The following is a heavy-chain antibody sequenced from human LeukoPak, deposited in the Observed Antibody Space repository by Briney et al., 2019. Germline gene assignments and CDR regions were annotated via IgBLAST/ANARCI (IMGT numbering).Heavy chain of an antibody. J-gene: IGHJ5*02. CDR2: IYYSGST. V-gene: IGHV4-61*01. D-gene: IGHD5-18*01. Sequence: SETLSLTCTVSGGSISSSTYYWSWIRQPPGKGLEWIGYIYYSGSTNYNPSLKSRVTISVDTSKNQFSLKLSSVTAADTAVYYCARAGGYSYGYGYNWFDPWGQGTLVTVSS. CDR1: GGSISSSTYY. CDR3: ARAGGYSYGYGYNWFDP.